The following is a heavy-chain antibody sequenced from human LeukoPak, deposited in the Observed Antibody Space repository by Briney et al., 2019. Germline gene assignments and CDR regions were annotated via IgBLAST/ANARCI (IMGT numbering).Heavy chain of an antibody. CDR3: ARDLGSYSSSDLALVGAPPEQVFDY. V-gene: IGHV1-2*02. CDR2: INPNSGGT. CDR1: GYTFTGYY. Sequence: ASVKVSCKASGYTFTGYYMHWVRQAPGQGLEWMGWINPNSGGTNYAQKFQGRVTMTRDTSISTAYMELSRLRSDDTAVYYCARDLGSYSSSDLALVGAPPEQVFDYWGQGTLVTVSS. D-gene: IGHD6-13*01. J-gene: IGHJ4*02.